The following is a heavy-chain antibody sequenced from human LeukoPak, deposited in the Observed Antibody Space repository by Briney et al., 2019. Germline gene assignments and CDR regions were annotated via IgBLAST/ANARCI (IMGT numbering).Heavy chain of an antibody. Sequence: SETLSLTCTVSGDSISSYYWNWIRQPPGKGLECIGYIYYGGGTNYNPSLKSRVTISVDTSNNQYSLKLSSVTAADTAVYYCARRVVAAAGNWYFDHWGRGTLVTVSS. J-gene: IGHJ2*01. V-gene: IGHV4-59*08. CDR2: IYYGGGT. D-gene: IGHD6-13*01. CDR1: GDSISSYY. CDR3: ARRVVAAAGNWYFDH.